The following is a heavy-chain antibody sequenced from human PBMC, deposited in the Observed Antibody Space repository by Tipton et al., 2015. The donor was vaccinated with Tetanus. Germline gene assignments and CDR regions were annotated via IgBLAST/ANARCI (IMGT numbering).Heavy chain of an antibody. CDR2: IIPVFGTP. V-gene: IGHV1-69*01. D-gene: IGHD4-23*01. Sequence: QSGAEVKKPGSSVKVSCKFSGGTFSTFPINWVRQAPGQGLEWMGQIIPVFGTPNYAHNFQGRVTITADESTSTAYLEVNSLRSDDTAVYYCARERSGGLFEYWGQGTLVTVSS. CDR3: ARERSGGLFEY. CDR1: GGTFSTFP. J-gene: IGHJ4*02.